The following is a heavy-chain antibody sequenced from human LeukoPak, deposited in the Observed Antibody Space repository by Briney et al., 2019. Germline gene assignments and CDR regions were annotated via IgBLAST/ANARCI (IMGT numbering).Heavy chain of an antibody. CDR1: GDSISSSSYY. V-gene: IGHV4-39*07. Sequence: PSETLSLTCTVSGDSISSSSYYWGWIRQPPEKGLEWIGNIYYSGSTYYNPSLKSRVTISVDTSKNQFSLKLSSVTAADTAVYYCAAEGFLYYYDSSGIDIWGQGTMVTVSS. D-gene: IGHD3-22*01. J-gene: IGHJ3*02. CDR3: AAEGFLYYYDSSGIDI. CDR2: IYYSGST.